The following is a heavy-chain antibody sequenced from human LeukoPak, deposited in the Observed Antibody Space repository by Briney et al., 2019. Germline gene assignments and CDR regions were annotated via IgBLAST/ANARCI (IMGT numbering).Heavy chain of an antibody. CDR2: ISANNGNT. CDR3: ASAPTGYNNEWDFDY. D-gene: IGHD5-24*01. Sequence: ASVKVSCKASGYTFTNYGVTWVRQVPGQGLEWMGWISANNGNTKYEQKVQDRVTMTIDRSTDTAYMELNSLRFDDTAVYYCASAPTGYNNEWDFDYWGQGTLVTVSS. V-gene: IGHV1-18*04. J-gene: IGHJ4*02. CDR1: GYTFTNYG.